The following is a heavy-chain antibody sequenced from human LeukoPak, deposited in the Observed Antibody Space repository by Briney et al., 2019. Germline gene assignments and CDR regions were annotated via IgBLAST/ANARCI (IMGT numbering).Heavy chain of an antibody. CDR1: AFTFRTYS. CDR3: ARGSDFVWGSYRPYFDY. J-gene: IGHJ4*02. Sequence: GGSLRLSCVASAFTFRTYSMHWVRQAPGKGLEWVSSISGSTSDIYYADSVRGRFTISRDNAKNSLYLQMNSLRAEDTAVYYCARGSDFVWGSYRPYFDYWGQGTLVTVSS. V-gene: IGHV3-21*01. D-gene: IGHD3-16*02. CDR2: ISGSTSDI.